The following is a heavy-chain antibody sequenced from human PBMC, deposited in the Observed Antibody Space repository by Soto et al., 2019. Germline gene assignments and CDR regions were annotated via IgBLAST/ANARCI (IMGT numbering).Heavy chain of an antibody. CDR2: IYYSGRT. CDR1: GETISSSSVY. J-gene: IGHJ4*02. D-gene: IGHD2-21*02. CDR3: ARQRTTVVTQAYFDH. V-gene: IGHV4-39*01. Sequence: SETLSLTCTVSGETISSSSVYWGWIRQPPGKGLEWIGSIYYSGRTYYNPSFKSRVTISIDTSKNQFSLKLSSVTATDTAVYYCARQRTTVVTQAYFDHWGQGALVTVYS.